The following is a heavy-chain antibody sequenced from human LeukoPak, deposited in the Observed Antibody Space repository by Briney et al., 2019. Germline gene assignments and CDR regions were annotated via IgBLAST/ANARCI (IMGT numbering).Heavy chain of an antibody. D-gene: IGHD3-22*01. CDR2: ISGYNGNT. Sequence: GSVKVSCKASGYTFTTYGITWVRQAPGHGLEWMGWISGYNGNTNYAQKFQGRVTMTTDTSTRTAYMELGSLRSDDTVVYYCARDGYSSGHDAFDIWGQGTMVTVSS. V-gene: IGHV1-18*01. J-gene: IGHJ3*02. CDR1: GYTFTTYG. CDR3: ARDGYSSGHDAFDI.